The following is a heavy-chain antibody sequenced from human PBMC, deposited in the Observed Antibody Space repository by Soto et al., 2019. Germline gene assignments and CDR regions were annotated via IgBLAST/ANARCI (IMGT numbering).Heavy chain of an antibody. CDR1: GFTFSSYA. V-gene: IGHV3-23*01. D-gene: IGHD6-19*01. CDR3: AKGRILYSSGWYFDY. CDR2: ISGSGGST. Sequence: PGGSLRLSCAASGFTFSSYAMSWVRQAPGKGLEWVSAISGSGGSTYYADSVKGRFTISRDNSKNTLYLQMNSLRAEDTAVYYCAKGRILYSSGWYFDYWGQGTLVTVSS. J-gene: IGHJ4*02.